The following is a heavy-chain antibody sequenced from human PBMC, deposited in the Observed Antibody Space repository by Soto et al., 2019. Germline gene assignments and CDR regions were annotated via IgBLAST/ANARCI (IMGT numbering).Heavy chain of an antibody. CDR2: IYYSGST. V-gene: IGHV4-30-4*01. Sequence: SETLSLTCTVSGGSISSGDYYWSWIRQPPGKGLEWIGYIYYSGSTYYNPSLKSRVTISVDTSKNQFSLKLSSVTAADTAVYYCARVRVGATNNWFDPWGQRTLVTVS. D-gene: IGHD1-26*01. J-gene: IGHJ5*02. CDR1: GGSISSGDYY. CDR3: ARVRVGATNNWFDP.